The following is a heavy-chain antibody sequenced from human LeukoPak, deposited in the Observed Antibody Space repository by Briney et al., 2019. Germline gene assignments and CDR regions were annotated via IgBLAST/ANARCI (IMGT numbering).Heavy chain of an antibody. J-gene: IGHJ4*02. Sequence: QPGGSLRLSCAASGFTFSSCWMSWVRQAPGKGVEWVANIKQDGSEKYYVDSVKGRFTISRDNAKNSLSLQMNSLRAEDTAVYYCARNGDYDGRGFYYFFDYWGRGTLVTVSS. D-gene: IGHD3-22*01. CDR1: GFTFSSCW. CDR2: IKQDGSEK. CDR3: ARNGDYDGRGFYYFFDY. V-gene: IGHV3-7*04.